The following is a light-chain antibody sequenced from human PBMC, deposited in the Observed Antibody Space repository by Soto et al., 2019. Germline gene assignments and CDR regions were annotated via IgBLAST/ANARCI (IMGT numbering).Light chain of an antibody. CDR3: SSYTSSSTLV. V-gene: IGLV2-14*01. Sequence: QSALTQPASVSGSPGQSITISCTGTSSDVGGYNYVYWYQQHPGKAPKLMIYDVSNRPAGVSNRFSGYKSGNTASLTISGLQAEDEADYYCSSYTSSSTLVFGTGTKLTVL. CDR2: DVS. CDR1: SSDVGGYNY. J-gene: IGLJ1*01.